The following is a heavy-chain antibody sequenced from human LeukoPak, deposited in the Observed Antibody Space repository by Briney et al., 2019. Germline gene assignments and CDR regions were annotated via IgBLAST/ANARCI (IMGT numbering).Heavy chain of an antibody. CDR3: ANSRSLGWNYEYDPLFDY. D-gene: IGHD1-7*01. CDR1: GFTFSSYA. J-gene: IGHJ4*02. V-gene: IGHV3-23*01. Sequence: PGGSLRLSCAASGFTFSSYAMSWVRQAPGKGLEWVSAISGSGGSTYYADSVKGRFTISRDNSKNTLYLQMNSLRAEDTAVYYCANSRSLGWNYEYDPLFDYWGQGTLVTVSS. CDR2: ISGSGGST.